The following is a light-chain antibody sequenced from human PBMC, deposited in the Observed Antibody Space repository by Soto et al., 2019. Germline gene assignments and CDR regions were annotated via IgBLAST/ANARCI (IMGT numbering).Light chain of an antibody. V-gene: IGKV1-9*01. CDR1: QGISTY. J-gene: IGKJ3*01. CDR2: AAS. Sequence: IQLTQSPSSLSASVGDRVTITCRASQGISTYFAWYQQKPGKAPNLLIYAASTLHSGVPPRFSGSGSGTDFTLTISSLQPEDFATYYCLQLNNYPRTFGPGTNVDIK. CDR3: LQLNNYPRT.